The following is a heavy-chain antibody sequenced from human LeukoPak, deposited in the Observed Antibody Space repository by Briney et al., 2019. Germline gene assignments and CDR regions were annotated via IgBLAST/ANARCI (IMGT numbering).Heavy chain of an antibody. J-gene: IGHJ1*01. Sequence: GESLKISCKGSGYSFTSYWIGWVRQMPGKGLEWMGIIYPGDSDTRYSPSSQGQVTISADKSISTAYLQWSSLKASDTAMYYCATVPRIPAVGNTEYFQYWGQGTLVTVSS. V-gene: IGHV5-51*01. CDR1: GYSFTSYW. CDR3: ATVPRIPAVGNTEYFQY. CDR2: IYPGDSDT. D-gene: IGHD6-13*01.